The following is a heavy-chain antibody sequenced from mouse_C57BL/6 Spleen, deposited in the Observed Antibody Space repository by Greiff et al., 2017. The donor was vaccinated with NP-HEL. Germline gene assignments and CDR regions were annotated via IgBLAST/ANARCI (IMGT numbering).Heavy chain of an antibody. CDR1: GYSITSGYY. Sequence: EVQLVESGPGLVKPSQSLSLTCSVTGYSITSGYYWNWIRQFPGNKLEWMGYISYDGSNNYNPSLKNRISITRDTSKNQFFLKLNSVTTEDTATYYCAREDYGSSYWGQGTLVTVSA. D-gene: IGHD1-1*01. V-gene: IGHV3-6*01. CDR3: AREDYGSSY. J-gene: IGHJ3*01. CDR2: ISYDGSN.